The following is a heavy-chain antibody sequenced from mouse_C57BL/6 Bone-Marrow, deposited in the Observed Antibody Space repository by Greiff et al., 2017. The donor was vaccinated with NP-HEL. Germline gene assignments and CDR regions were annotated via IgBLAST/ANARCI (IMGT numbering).Heavy chain of an antibody. CDR3: ARAPDYYGSSYAYAMDY. D-gene: IGHD1-1*01. CDR1: GYAFTNYL. Sequence: QVQLQQSGAELVRPGTSVKVSCKASGYAFTNYLIEWVKQRPGQGLEWIGVINPGSGGTNYNEKFKGKATLTADKSSSTAYMQLSSLTSEDSAVYFCARAPDYYGSSYAYAMDYWGQGTSVTVSS. CDR2: INPGSGGT. J-gene: IGHJ4*01. V-gene: IGHV1-54*01.